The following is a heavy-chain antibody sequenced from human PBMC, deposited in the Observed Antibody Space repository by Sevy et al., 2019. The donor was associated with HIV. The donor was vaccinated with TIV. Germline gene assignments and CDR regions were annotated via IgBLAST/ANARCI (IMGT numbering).Heavy chain of an antibody. V-gene: IGHV7-4-1*02. D-gene: IGHD2-2*01. CDR1: GYTFTSYV. J-gene: IGHJ6*02. CDR3: ARGECSSSSCYYYYGMDV. CDR2: INTNTGNP. Sequence: ATVKVSCKASGYTFTSYVMNWVRQAPGQGLEWMGWINTNTGNPTYAQGFTGRCVFSLDTSVSTASLQISRLKAEDTAVYYCARGECSSSSCYYYYGMDVWGQGATVTVSS.